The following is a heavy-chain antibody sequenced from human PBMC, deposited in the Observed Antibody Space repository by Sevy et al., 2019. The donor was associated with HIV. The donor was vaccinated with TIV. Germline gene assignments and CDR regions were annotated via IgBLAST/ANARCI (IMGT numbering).Heavy chain of an antibody. Sequence: GGSLRLSCVASGFTFSSYEMNWVRQAPGKGLEWASYISNSGTSMYYSDSVKGRVTISRDHARNSLYLQMNGLRAEDTAVYYCARDLPPSATTVAHFDCWGQGTLVTVSS. V-gene: IGHV3-48*03. J-gene: IGHJ4*02. D-gene: IGHD4-17*01. CDR1: GFTFSSYE. CDR3: ARDLPPSATTVAHFDC. CDR2: ISNSGTSM.